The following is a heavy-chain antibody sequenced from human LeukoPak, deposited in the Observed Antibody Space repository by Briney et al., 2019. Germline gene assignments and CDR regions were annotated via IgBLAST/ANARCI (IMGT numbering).Heavy chain of an antibody. CDR2: IYHSGST. CDR1: GGSLSSNNW. D-gene: IGHD1-26*01. CDR3: AVPQWELLN. Sequence: MPSETLSLTCAVSGGSLSSNNWWSWVRQPPGKGLEWIGEIYHSGSTNYNPSLKSRVTISVDKSKNQFSLKLSSVTAADTAVYYCAVPQWELLNWGQGTLVTVSS. J-gene: IGHJ4*02. V-gene: IGHV4-4*02.